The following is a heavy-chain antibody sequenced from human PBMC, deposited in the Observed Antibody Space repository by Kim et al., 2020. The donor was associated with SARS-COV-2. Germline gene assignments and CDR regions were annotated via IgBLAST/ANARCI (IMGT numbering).Heavy chain of an antibody. V-gene: IGHV3-7*01. J-gene: IGHJ4*02. CDR3: ARDVGGNLEN. CDR1: GFSFSNYW. Sequence: GGSLRLSCIASGFSFSNYWMAWVRQAPGKGPEWVANIKYDESERYYVDSVKGRFIISRDNGKRSLYLQIDSLRAEDTALYYCARDVGGNLENWGQGTLVTLSS. D-gene: IGHD2-15*01. CDR2: IKYDESER.